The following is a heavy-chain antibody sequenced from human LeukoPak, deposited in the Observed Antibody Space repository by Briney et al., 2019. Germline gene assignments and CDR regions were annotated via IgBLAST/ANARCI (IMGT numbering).Heavy chain of an antibody. CDR1: GYTFTNYY. J-gene: IGHJ4*02. Sequence: ASVKVSSKASGYTFTNYYIHWVPQAPGQGLECMGIINLSGGSTSYAQKFQGRVTMTRDMYTSTVYMELSSLRSEDTAVYYCARVTGYIVEDYFDYWGQGTLVTVSS. D-gene: IGHD3-22*01. V-gene: IGHV1-46*01. CDR2: INLSGGST. CDR3: ARVTGYIVEDYFDY.